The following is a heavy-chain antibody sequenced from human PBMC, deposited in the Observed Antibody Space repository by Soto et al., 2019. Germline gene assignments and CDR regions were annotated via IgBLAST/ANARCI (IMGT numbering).Heavy chain of an antibody. CDR1: GGSISSSSYY. D-gene: IGHD5-18*01. CDR2: IYYSGST. Sequence: SETLSLTCTVSGGSISSSSYYWGWIRQPPGKGLEWIGSIYYSGSTYYNPSLKSRVTISVDTSKNQFSLKLSSVTAADTAVYYCARHLGLDTATNYFDYWGQGTLVTVSS. V-gene: IGHV4-39*01. CDR3: ARHLGLDTATNYFDY. J-gene: IGHJ4*02.